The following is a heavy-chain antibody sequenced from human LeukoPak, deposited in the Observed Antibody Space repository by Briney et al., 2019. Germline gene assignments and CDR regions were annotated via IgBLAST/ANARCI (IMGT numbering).Heavy chain of an antibody. D-gene: IGHD3-3*01. J-gene: IGHJ6*04. V-gene: IGHV4-39*07. Sequence: SETLSLTCTVSGGSISSSSYYWGWIRQPPGKGLEWIGSIYYSGSTYYNPSLKSRVTISVDTSKTQFSLKLSSVTAADTAVYYCARDSPDRRFLEWLLPGVWGKGTTVTVSS. CDR3: ARDSPDRRFLEWLLPGV. CDR1: GGSISSSSYY. CDR2: IYYSGST.